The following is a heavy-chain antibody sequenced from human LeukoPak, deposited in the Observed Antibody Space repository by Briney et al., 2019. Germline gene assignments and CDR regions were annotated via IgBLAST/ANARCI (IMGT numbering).Heavy chain of an antibody. V-gene: IGHV1-2*02. Sequence: ASVKVSCKASGYTFTGYYMHWMRQAPGQGLEWMGWINPNSGGTNYAQKFQGRVTMTRDTSISTAYMELSRLRSDDTAVYYCAREYDSSGYYGNWGQGTLVTVSS. CDR1: GYTFTGYY. D-gene: IGHD3-22*01. CDR3: AREYDSSGYYGN. CDR2: INPNSGGT. J-gene: IGHJ4*02.